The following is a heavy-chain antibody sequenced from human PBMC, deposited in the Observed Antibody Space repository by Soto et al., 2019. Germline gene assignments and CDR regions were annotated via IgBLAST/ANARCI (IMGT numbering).Heavy chain of an antibody. CDR3: ARTYYYDSSGYYYGPKLRFDY. D-gene: IGHD3-22*01. J-gene: IGHJ4*02. CDR1: GFTFSSYW. CDR2: IKQDGSEK. Sequence: EVQLVESGGGLVQPGGSLRLSCAASGFTFSSYWMSWVRQAPGKGLEWVANIKQDGSEKYYVDSVKGRFTISRDNAKNSLYLQMNSLRAEDTAVYYCARTYYYDSSGYYYGPKLRFDYWGQGTLVTVSS. V-gene: IGHV3-7*03.